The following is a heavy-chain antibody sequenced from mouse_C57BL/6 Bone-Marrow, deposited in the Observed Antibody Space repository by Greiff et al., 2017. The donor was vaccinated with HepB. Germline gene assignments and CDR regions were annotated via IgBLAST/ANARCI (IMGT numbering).Heavy chain of an antibody. Sequence: QVQLQQSGAELARPGASVKLSCKASGYTFTSYGISWVKQRTGQGLEWIGEIYPGSGSINYNEKFKGKATLTADKSSSTAYMELSSLTSEDSAVYFCATVPDFTTVVNWYFDVWGKGTTVTVSS. J-gene: IGHJ1*03. V-gene: IGHV1-81*01. D-gene: IGHD1-1*01. CDR2: IYPGSGSI. CDR3: ATVPDFTTVVNWYFDV. CDR1: GYTFTSYG.